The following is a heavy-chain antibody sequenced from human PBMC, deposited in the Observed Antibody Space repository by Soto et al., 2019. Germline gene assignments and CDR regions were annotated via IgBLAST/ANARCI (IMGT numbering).Heavy chain of an antibody. D-gene: IGHD1-7*01. CDR2: IIPIFGTA. CDR1: GGTFSSYA. CDR3: ARDEYNWNYVNYYYYGMDV. J-gene: IGHJ6*02. Sequence: QVQLVQSGAEVKKPGSSVKVSCKASGGTFSSYAISWVRQAPGQGLEWIGGIIPIFGTANYAQKFQGRVTITADKSTSTAYMELSSLRSEDTAVYYCARDEYNWNYVNYYYYGMDVWGQGTTVTVSS. V-gene: IGHV1-69*06.